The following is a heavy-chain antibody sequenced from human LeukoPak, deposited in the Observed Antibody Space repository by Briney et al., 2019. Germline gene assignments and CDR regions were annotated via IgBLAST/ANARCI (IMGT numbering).Heavy chain of an antibody. J-gene: IGHJ3*02. D-gene: IGHD1-7*01. CDR3: ARNYVSFDAFDI. CDR2: IYYSGST. Sequence: SETLSLTCTISGGSISSGANFWTWIRQPPGKGLEWIGYIYYSGSTNYNPSLKSRVTISVDTSKNQFSLKLNSVTAADTAVYYCARNYVSFDAFDIWGQGTMVTVSS. V-gene: IGHV4-61*08. CDR1: GGSISSGANF.